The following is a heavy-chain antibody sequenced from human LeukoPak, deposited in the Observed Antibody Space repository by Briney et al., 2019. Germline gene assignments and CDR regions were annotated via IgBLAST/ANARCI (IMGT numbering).Heavy chain of an antibody. CDR1: GFTVSSNY. CDR2: IYSCGST. J-gene: IGHJ5*02. V-gene: IGHV3-66*02. D-gene: IGHD3-10*01. Sequence: GGSLTLSCAASGFTVSSNYMSWVRQAPGKGLEWVSVIYSCGSTYYADSVKGRFTISRDNSKNTLYLQMNSLRAEDTAVYYCATTPGSWFGNWFHPWGQGTLVTVSS. CDR3: ATTPGSWFGNWFHP.